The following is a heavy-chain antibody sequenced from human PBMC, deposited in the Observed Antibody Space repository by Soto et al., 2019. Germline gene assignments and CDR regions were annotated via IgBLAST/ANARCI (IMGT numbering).Heavy chain of an antibody. CDR2: IWSDGSNK. V-gene: IGHV3-33*01. D-gene: IGHD2-21*02. CDR3: VREKFGDDFDF. CDR1: GFTFTNYA. J-gene: IGHJ4*02. Sequence: QVQLVESGGGVVQPGRSRRLSCAASGFTFTNYAMHWVRQAPGKEPEWVAIIWSDGSNKYYADSVKGRFTISRDNSKNTLYLQMNSLRAEDTAVYYCVREKFGDDFDFWGQGTLVTVSS.